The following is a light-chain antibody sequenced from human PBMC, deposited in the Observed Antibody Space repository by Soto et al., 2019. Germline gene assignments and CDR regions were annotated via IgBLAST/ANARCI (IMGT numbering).Light chain of an antibody. CDR3: QHYVSSSWA. J-gene: IGKJ1*01. Sequence: EIPLTQYPPTLSVSPGARATLSCRASQSVSSYLAWYQQKPVQAPSPLSNDASNRATGIPARFCSSGAGTDYTLAISTREPGESAVHFYQHYVSSSWAFGPGTKVDI. CDR1: QSVSSY. V-gene: IGKV3-11*01. CDR2: DAS.